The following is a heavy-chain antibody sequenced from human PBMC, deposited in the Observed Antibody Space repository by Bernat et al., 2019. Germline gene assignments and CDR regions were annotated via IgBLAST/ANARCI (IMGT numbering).Heavy chain of an antibody. CDR3: ARSRDGYKLSPFDY. V-gene: IGHV4-59*01. CDR2: IYYSGST. Sequence: QVQLQESGPGLVKPSETLSLTCTVSGGSISSYYWSWIRQPPGKGLEWIGYIYYSGSTNYNPSLKSRVTIYVDTSKNQFSLKLSSVTAADTAVYYCARSRDGYKLSPFDYWGQGTLVTVSS. D-gene: IGHD5-24*01. J-gene: IGHJ4*02. CDR1: GGSISSYY.